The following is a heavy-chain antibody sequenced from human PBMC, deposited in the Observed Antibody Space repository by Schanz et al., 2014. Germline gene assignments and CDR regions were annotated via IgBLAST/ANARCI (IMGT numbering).Heavy chain of an antibody. CDR1: GYSFTGYY. V-gene: IGHV1-2*02. Sequence: QVQLVQSGVEVKKPGASVKVSCKASGYSFTGYYMNWVRQAPGQGLEWMGWINPSSGGTNYAQKFQGRVTMTRDTSISTAYMELNRLRSDDTAVYYCARDSDVSKYNLFDSWGQGTLVTVSS. J-gene: IGHJ5*01. CDR2: INPSSGGT. CDR3: ARDSDVSKYNLFDS.